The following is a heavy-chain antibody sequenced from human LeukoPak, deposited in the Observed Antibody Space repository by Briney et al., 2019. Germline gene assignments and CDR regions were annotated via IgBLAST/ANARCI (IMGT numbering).Heavy chain of an antibody. CDR1: GFTVSSNY. CDR2: IYSGGST. V-gene: IGHV3-53*04. CDR3: ARGGSGSYYNSVYYYYGMDV. Sequence: GSLRLSCAASGFTVSSNYMSWVRQAPGKGLEWVSVIYSGGSTYYADSVKGRFTISRHNSKNTLYLQMNSLRAEDTAVYYCARGGSGSYYNSVYYYYGMDVWGQGTTVTVSS. J-gene: IGHJ6*02. D-gene: IGHD3-10*01.